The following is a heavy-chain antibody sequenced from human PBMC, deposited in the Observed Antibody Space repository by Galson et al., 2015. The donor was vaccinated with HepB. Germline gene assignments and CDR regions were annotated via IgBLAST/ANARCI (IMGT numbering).Heavy chain of an antibody. D-gene: IGHD7-27*01. J-gene: IGHJ4*02. CDR2: INQDGSEK. V-gene: IGHV3-7*01. Sequence: SLRLSCAASGFTFTIYWMTWVRQAPGKGLEWVANINQDGSEKYYVDSVEGRFTISRDNSQNLLYLQMNSLRVEDTAVYYCARTGDDYWGQGTLVTVSS. CDR3: ARTGDDY. CDR1: GFTFTIYW.